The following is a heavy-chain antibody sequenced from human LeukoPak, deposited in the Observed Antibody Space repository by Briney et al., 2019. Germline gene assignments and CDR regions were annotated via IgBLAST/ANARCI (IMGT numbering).Heavy chain of an antibody. J-gene: IGHJ4*02. CDR3: ARDYYDSSGWY. CDR2: MNPNSGNT. Sequence: GTSVKVSCKASGYTFTSYGISWVRQAPGQGLEWMGWMNPNSGNTGYAQKFQGRVTMTRNTSISTAYMELSSLRSEDTAVYYCARDYYDSSGWYWGQGTLVTVSS. D-gene: IGHD3-22*01. CDR1: GYTFTSYG. V-gene: IGHV1-8*02.